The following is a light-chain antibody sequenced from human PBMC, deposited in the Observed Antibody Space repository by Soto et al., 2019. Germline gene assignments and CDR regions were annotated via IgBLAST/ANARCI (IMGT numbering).Light chain of an antibody. J-gene: IGLJ2*01. V-gene: IGLV2-14*01. CDR3: SSYTSTNTPVV. Sequence: QSVLTQPASVSGSPGQTITISCTGASSDVGGYNYVSWYQHNPGKTPKLLTYEVSNRPSGVSDRLSGSKSDNMASLTISGLQAEDEADYYCSSYTSTNTPVVFGGGTKVTVL. CDR1: SSDVGGYNY. CDR2: EVS.